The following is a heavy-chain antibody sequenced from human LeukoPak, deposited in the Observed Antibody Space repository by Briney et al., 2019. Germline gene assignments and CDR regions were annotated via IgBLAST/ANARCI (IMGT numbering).Heavy chain of an antibody. CDR3: ARGGIAAAGWFDP. V-gene: IGHV4-34*01. D-gene: IGHD6-13*01. CDR2: INHSGST. CDR1: GGSFSGYY. J-gene: IGHJ5*02. Sequence: SETLSLTCAVYGGSFSGYYWSWIRQPPGKGLEWIGEINHSGSTNYNPSLKSRVTISVDTSKNQFSLKLSSVTAADTAVYYCARGGIAAAGWFDPWGQGTLVTVPS.